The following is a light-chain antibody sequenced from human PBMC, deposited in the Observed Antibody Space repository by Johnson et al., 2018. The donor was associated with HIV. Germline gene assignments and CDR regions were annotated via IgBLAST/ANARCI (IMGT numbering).Light chain of an antibody. V-gene: IGLV1-51*02. Sequence: QSVLTQPPSVSAAPGQKVTISCSGSSSNIGSHYVSWYQQLPGTAPKLLICENNKRPSGIPDRFSGSKSGTSATLGITGLQTGDEADYYCGTWDTSLSATFGTGTKVTVL. CDR3: GTWDTSLSAT. J-gene: IGLJ1*01. CDR1: SSNIGSHY. CDR2: ENN.